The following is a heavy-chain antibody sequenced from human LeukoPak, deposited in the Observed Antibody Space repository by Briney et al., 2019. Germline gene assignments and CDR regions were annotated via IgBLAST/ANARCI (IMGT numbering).Heavy chain of an antibody. V-gene: IGHV4-38-2*01. D-gene: IGHD2-8*01. Sequence: SETLSLTCADSGYSLSRGYYWGWIRQPPAKGLERIGSIYHSGSTYYNPSLKSRVTISVDTSKNLFSLKLSSVTAADTAVYYCARTGRRVYAHYWYFDLWGRGALVTVSS. CDR1: GYSLSRGYY. CDR2: IYHSGST. CDR3: ARTGRRVYAHYWYFDL. J-gene: IGHJ2*01.